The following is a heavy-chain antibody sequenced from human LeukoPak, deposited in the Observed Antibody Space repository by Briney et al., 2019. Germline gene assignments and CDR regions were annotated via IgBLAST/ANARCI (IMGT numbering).Heavy chain of an antibody. J-gene: IGHJ6*02. CDR3: TRGPIQVWLYYGMDV. CDR1: GFTFGDHA. D-gene: IGHD5-18*01. Sequence: GGSLKLSCTASGFTFGDHAMSWVRQAPGKGLEWVGFIRSKAYGGTTEYAASVKGRFIISRDDSKSIAYLQMNSLKTEDTAVYYCTRGPIQVWLYYGMDVWGQGTTVIVSS. CDR2: IRSKAYGGTT. V-gene: IGHV3-49*04.